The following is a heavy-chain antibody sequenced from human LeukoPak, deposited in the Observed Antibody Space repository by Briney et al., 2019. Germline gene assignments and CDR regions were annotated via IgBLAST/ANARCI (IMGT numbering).Heavy chain of an antibody. D-gene: IGHD6-6*01. CDR2: INHSGST. V-gene: IGHV4-34*01. J-gene: IGHJ4*02. CDR1: GGSFSGYY. Sequence: SETLSLTCAVYGGSFSGYYWSWIRQPPGKGLEWIGEINHSGSTNYNPSLKSRVTISVDTSKNQFSLKLSSVTAADTAVYYCARTSSSSAADYWGQGTLVTVSS. CDR3: ARTSSSSAADY.